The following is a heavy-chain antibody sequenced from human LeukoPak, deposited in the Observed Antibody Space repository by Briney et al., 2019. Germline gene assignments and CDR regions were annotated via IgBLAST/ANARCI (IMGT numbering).Heavy chain of an antibody. CDR1: GGSISPYF. D-gene: IGHD3-10*01. CDR3: ARDDYRGVTNFDP. Sequence: PSETLSLTCTVSGGSISPYFWSWMRQTPGKGLEWIGYISYTGSTNYNPALKSRVTISVDTSKNQFSLQSTSVTAADTAVYYCARDDYRGVTNFDPWGQGTLVTVSS. CDR2: ISYTGST. J-gene: IGHJ5*02. V-gene: IGHV4-59*01.